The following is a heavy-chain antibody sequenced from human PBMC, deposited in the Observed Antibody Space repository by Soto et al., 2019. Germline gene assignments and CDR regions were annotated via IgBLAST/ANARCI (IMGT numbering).Heavy chain of an antibody. Sequence: SETLSLTCTFSGGSISSGGYYWSWIRQHPGKGLEWIGYIYYSGSTYYNPSLKSRVTISVDTSKNQFSLKLSSVTAADTAVYYCARHRNPPYYFDYWGQGTLVTVSS. CDR1: GGSISSGGYY. V-gene: IGHV4-31*03. J-gene: IGHJ4*02. CDR2: IYYSGST. CDR3: ARHRNPPYYFDY.